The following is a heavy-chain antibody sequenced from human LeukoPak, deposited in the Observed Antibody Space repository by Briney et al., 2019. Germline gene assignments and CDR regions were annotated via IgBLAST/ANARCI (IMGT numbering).Heavy chain of an antibody. CDR3: ARGWYYDSSGYLDY. Sequence: SVKVSCKASGGTLSSYAISWVRQAPGQGLEWMGRIIPILGIANYAQKFQGRVTITADKSTSTAYMELSSLRSEDTAVYYCARGWYYDSSGYLDYWGQGTLVTVSS. D-gene: IGHD3-22*01. CDR1: GGTLSSYA. V-gene: IGHV1-69*04. CDR2: IIPILGIA. J-gene: IGHJ4*02.